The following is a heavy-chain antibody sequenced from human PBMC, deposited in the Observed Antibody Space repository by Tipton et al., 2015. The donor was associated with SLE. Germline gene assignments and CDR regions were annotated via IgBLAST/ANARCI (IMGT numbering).Heavy chain of an antibody. Sequence: SLRLSCAASGFTFSTYGMHWVRQAPGKGLEWGAVIWYDGSNKDYADSVRGRFTISRDNSENTLYLQMNSLRAEDTAVYYCAKDPVKMAARPNYFDFWGQGTLVTVSS. CDR2: IWYDGSNK. V-gene: IGHV3-30*18. CDR1: GFTFSTYG. CDR3: AKDPVKMAARPNYFDF. D-gene: IGHD6-6*01. J-gene: IGHJ4*02.